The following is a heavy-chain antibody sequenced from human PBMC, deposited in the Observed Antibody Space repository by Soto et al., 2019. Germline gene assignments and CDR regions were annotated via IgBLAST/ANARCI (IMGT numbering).Heavy chain of an antibody. J-gene: IGHJ4*02. D-gene: IGHD6-13*01. CDR3: ARRRGAAVTFDY. CDR1: GGSISSSSYY. CDR2: IYYSGST. Sequence: SETLSLTCTVSGGSISSSSYYWGWIRQPPGKGLEWIGSIYYSGSTYYNPSLKSRVTISVDTSKNQFPLKLSSVTAADTAVYHCARRRGAAVTFDYWGQGTLVTVSS. V-gene: IGHV4-39*01.